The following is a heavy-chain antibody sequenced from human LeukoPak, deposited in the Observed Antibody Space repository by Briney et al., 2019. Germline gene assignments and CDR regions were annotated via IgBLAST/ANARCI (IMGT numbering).Heavy chain of an antibody. CDR1: GGSISSGGYY. CDR3: ARSYGYYYDSSGFHYGMDV. Sequence: SETLSLTCTVSGGSISSGGYYWSWIRQHPGKGLEWIGYIYYSGSTYYNPSLKSRVTISVDTSKNQFSLKLSSVTAADTAVYYCARSYGYYYDSSGFHYGMDVWGQGTTVTVSS. V-gene: IGHV4-31*03. J-gene: IGHJ6*02. CDR2: IYYSGST. D-gene: IGHD3-22*01.